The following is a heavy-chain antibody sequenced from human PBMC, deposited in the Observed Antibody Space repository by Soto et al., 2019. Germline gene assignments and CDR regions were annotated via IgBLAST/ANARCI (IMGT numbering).Heavy chain of an antibody. D-gene: IGHD2-8*01. CDR3: GRGLCTNGVCSQS. Sequence: SGTLSLTCALYDGTFSAYFWMWIRQPPGKGLEWTGEINHSGSTNYNPSLKSRVTISIDTSTNQFSLKLNSVSAADTAVYYCGRGLCTNGVCSQSWGLGTLVTVSS. CDR1: DGTFSAYF. V-gene: IGHV4-34*01. CDR2: INHSGST. J-gene: IGHJ5*02.